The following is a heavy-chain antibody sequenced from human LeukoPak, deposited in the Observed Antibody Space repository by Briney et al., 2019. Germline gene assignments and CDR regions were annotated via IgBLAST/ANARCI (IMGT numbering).Heavy chain of an antibody. CDR3: ASQYSSRLNDAFDI. D-gene: IGHD6-13*01. CDR1: GYNFTSYN. Sequence: GASVKVSCKASGYNFTSYNINWVRQATGQGLEWMGWMNPNSGNSGYVQRFQGRITMTMNTSKRTAYMELSGLRSEDTAVYYCASQYSSRLNDAFDIWGQGTMVTVSS. J-gene: IGHJ3*02. CDR2: MNPNSGNS. V-gene: IGHV1-8*01.